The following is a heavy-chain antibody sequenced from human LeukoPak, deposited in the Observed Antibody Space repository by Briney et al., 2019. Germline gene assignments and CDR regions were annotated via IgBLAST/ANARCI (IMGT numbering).Heavy chain of an antibody. V-gene: IGHV1-2*02. CDR3: ARVWSGYDSTNDAFDI. CDR1: GYTFTGYY. D-gene: IGHD5-12*01. J-gene: IGHJ3*02. Sequence: ASVKVSCKVSGYTFTGYYIHWVRQAPGQGLEWMGWINPTSGGTNYAQKFQGRVTMTRDTSISTAYMELSRLRSDDTAVYYCARVWSGYDSTNDAFDIWGQGTMVTVSS. CDR2: INPTSGGT.